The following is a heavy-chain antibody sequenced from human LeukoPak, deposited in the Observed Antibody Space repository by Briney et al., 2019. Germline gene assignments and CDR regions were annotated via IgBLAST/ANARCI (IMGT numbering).Heavy chain of an antibody. CDR3: AKINNYDDY. V-gene: IGHV3-30*18. CDR2: ISPDGNLE. CDR1: GFTFNIFG. J-gene: IGHJ4*02. Sequence: GRSLRLSCAASGFTFNIFGIHWVRQAPGKGLEWVAAISPDGNLEHYTESVKGRFTVSRDNSNNMIYLQMNSLRGEDSAVYYCAKINNYDDYWGQGTLVTVSS. D-gene: IGHD3-22*01.